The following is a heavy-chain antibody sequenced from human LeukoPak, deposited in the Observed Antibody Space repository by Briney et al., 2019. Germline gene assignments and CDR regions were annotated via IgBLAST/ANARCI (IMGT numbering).Heavy chain of an antibody. CDR1: GGSFSDYY. CDR3: ARGLRLPSRSTTAVPQA. Sequence: PSETLSLTCAVYGGSFSDYYLNWNRQSPGKGLEWIGEINHSGTTNYNPSLKSRVTISVDTSKNQFSLRLSSVTAADTAIYHCARGLRLPSRSTTAVPQAWSKGTTVTVSA. D-gene: IGHD5/OR15-5a*01. V-gene: IGHV4-34*01. CDR2: INHSGTT. J-gene: IGHJ6*04.